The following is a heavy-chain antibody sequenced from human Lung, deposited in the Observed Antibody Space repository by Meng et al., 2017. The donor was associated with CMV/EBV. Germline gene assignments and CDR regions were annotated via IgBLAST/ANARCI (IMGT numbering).Heavy chain of an antibody. D-gene: IGHD2-15*01. CDR2: IQYDGSNK. CDR1: FFAFNSYG. J-gene: IGHJ6*02. Sequence: GGSLRLSFSSSFFAFNSYGMHWVRQAPGKGLAWVAFIQYDGSNKYYADSVKGRFTISRDNSKNTLYVQMNSLRAEDTAVYYCAKDREQWWWGYYGMDILGQGXTVTVSS. V-gene: IGHV3-30*02. CDR3: AKDREQWWWGYYGMDI.